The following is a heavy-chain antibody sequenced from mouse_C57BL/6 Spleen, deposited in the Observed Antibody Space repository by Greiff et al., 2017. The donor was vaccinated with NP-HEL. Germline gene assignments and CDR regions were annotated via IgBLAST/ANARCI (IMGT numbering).Heavy chain of an antibody. J-gene: IGHJ2*01. D-gene: IGHD4-1*01. CDR1: GYTFTSYW. CDR3: ARWSGTGDY. V-gene: IGHV1-52*01. CDR2: IDPSDSET. Sequence: QVQLQQPGADLVRPGSSVKLSCKASGYTFTSYWMHWVKQRPIQGLEWIGNIDPSDSETHYNQKFKDKATLTVDKSSSTAYMQLSSLTSEDSAVYYCARWSGTGDYWGQGTTLTVSS.